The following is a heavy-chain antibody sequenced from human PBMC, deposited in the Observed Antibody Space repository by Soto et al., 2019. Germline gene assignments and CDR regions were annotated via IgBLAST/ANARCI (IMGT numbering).Heavy chain of an antibody. J-gene: IGHJ5*02. D-gene: IGHD1-1*01. CDR1: GGSISSSNW. V-gene: IGHV4-4*02. CDR3: ARGKHWNAPGNNWFDP. Sequence: PSETLSLTCAVSGGSISSSNWWSWVRQPPGKGLEWIGEIYHSGSTNYNPSLKSRVTISVDKSKNQFSLKLSSVTAADTAVYYCARGKHWNAPGNNWFDPWGQGTLVTVSS. CDR2: IYHSGST.